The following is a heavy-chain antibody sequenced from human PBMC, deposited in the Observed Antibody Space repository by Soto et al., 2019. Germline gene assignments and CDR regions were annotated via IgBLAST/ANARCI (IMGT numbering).Heavy chain of an antibody. CDR2: IYPGDSRT. J-gene: IGHJ5*02. CDR1: GYSFTSYW. Sequence: PGESLKISCKGSGYSFTSYWIGWVRQMPGKGLEWMGIIYPGDSRTKYSPSFQGQVTISADKSISTAYLQWSSLQASDTAMYYCARLVGDLHQYNFFDPWGQGTLVTVSS. V-gene: IGHV5-51*01. CDR3: ARLVGDLHQYNFFDP. D-gene: IGHD4-17*01.